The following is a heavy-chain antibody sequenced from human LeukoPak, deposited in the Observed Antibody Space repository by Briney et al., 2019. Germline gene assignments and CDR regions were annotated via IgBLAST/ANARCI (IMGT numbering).Heavy chain of an antibody. CDR3: AGRVGGMDV. CDR1: GFTFSSYA. Sequence: PGGSLRLSCAASGFTFSSYAMHWVRQAPGKGLEWVAVISYDGSNKYYADSVKGRFTISRDNSKNTLYLQMNSLRAEDTAVYYCAGRVGGMDVWGQGTTVTVSS. J-gene: IGHJ6*02. V-gene: IGHV3-30-3*01. CDR2: ISYDGSNK.